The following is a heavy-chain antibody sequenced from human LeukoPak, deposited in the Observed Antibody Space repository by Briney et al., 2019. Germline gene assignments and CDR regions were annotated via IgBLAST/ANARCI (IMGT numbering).Heavy chain of an antibody. CDR1: GGTFSSYA. V-gene: IGHV1-69*05. CDR2: IIPIFGTA. D-gene: IGHD2-21*02. CDR3: AKAQKGVAYCGGDCFGAFDI. Sequence: GASVKVSCKASGGTFSSYAISWVRQAPGQGLEWMGGIIPIFGTANYAQKFQGRFTIRTDESMSTAYMELSSLRSEETAVYYCAKAQKGVAYCGGDCFGAFDIWGQGTMVTVSS. J-gene: IGHJ3*02.